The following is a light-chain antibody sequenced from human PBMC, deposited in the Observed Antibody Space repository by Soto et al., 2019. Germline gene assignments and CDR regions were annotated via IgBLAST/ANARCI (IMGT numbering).Light chain of an antibody. CDR1: SGHSSYA. J-gene: IGLJ2*01. V-gene: IGLV4-69*01. Sequence: QTVVTQSPSASASLGASVKLTCTLSSGHSSYAIAWHQQQPEKGPRYLMKLNSDGSHNKGDGIPDRFSGSSSGGERYLTISGLQSEDEADYYCQTWGTGIVVFGGGTKLTVL. CDR3: QTWGTGIVV. CDR2: LNSDGSH.